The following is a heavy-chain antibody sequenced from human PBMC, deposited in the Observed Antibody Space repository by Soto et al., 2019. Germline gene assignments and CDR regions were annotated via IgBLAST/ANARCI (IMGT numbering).Heavy chain of an antibody. CDR2: IYSGGST. V-gene: IGHV3-66*01. J-gene: IGHJ2*01. CDR3: AREKAPYCSSTSCYNVPFDL. Sequence: EVLLVESGGGLVQPGGSLRLSCAASGFTVSSNYMSWVRQAPGKGLEWVSVIYSGGSTYYADSVKGRFTISRDNCKNTLYLQMNSLRAEDTAVYYCAREKAPYCSSTSCYNVPFDLWGRGTLVTVSS. D-gene: IGHD2-2*02. CDR1: GFTVSSNY.